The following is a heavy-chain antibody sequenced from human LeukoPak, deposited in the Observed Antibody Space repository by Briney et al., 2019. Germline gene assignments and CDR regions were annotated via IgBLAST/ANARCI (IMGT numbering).Heavy chain of an antibody. D-gene: IGHD6-19*01. Sequence: ASVKVSCKASGYTFTSYGISWVRQAPGQGLEWMGWISAYNGNTNYAQKLQGRVTMTRDTSISTAYMELSRLRSDDTAVYYCARETLREQWLASSDAFDIWGQGTMVTVSS. CDR2: ISAYNGNT. V-gene: IGHV1-18*01. J-gene: IGHJ3*02. CDR1: GYTFTSYG. CDR3: ARETLREQWLASSDAFDI.